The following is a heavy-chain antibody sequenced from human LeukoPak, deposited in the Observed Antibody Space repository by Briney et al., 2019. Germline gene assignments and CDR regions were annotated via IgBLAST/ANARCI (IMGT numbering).Heavy chain of an antibody. CDR1: GFTFSSYS. D-gene: IGHD3-10*01. V-gene: IGHV3-21*01. J-gene: IGHJ6*04. CDR3: ARERVWFGESDYYYGMDV. Sequence: GGSLRLSCAASGFTFSSYSMNWVRQAPGKGLEWVSSISSSSSYIYYADSVKGRFTISRDNSKNTLYLQMNSLRAEDTAVYYCARERVWFGESDYYYGMDVWGKGTSVTVSS. CDR2: ISSSSSYI.